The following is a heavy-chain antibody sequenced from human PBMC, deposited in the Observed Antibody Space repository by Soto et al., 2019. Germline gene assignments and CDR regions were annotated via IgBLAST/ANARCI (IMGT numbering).Heavy chain of an antibody. J-gene: IGHJ5*01. CDR2: MYSSGRT. CDR1: GVSISSSGYY. D-gene: IGHD3-22*01. Sequence: PSEIQSLTCPVSGVSISSSGYYWGWISPPPGKGLEWIGRMYSSGRTDYNPSLKGRVTISVDTSKNQFSLKLSSVTAADTAVYYCVNYYDANGYLPGGFDSWVQGTLVTVSS. V-gene: IGHV4-39*01. CDR3: VNYYDANGYLPGGFDS.